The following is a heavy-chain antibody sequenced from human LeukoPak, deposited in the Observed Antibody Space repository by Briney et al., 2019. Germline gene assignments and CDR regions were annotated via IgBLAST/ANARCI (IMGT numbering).Heavy chain of an antibody. Sequence: PGGSLRLSCAASGFTFSSYSMNWVRQAPGKGPEWVSSISSSSSYIYYADSVKGRFTISRDNAKNSLYLQMNSLRAEDTAVYYCASLEPAAIGGAFDIWGQGTMVTVSS. CDR3: ASLEPAAIGGAFDI. D-gene: IGHD2-2*01. CDR2: ISSSSSYI. V-gene: IGHV3-21*01. J-gene: IGHJ3*02. CDR1: GFTFSSYS.